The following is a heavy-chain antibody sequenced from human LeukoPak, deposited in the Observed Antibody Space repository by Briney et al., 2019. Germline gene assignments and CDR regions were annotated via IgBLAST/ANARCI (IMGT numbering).Heavy chain of an antibody. CDR1: GGSFSGYY. D-gene: IGHD3-16*01. Sequence: KASETLSLTCAVYGGSFSGYYWSWIRQPPGKGLEWIGEINHSGSTNYNPSIKSRVTISVDTSKNQFSLKLSSVTAADTAVYYCARRRTLGVSGGCCWFDPWGQGTLVTVSS. J-gene: IGHJ5*02. V-gene: IGHV4-34*01. CDR2: INHSGST. CDR3: ARRRTLGVSGGCCWFDP.